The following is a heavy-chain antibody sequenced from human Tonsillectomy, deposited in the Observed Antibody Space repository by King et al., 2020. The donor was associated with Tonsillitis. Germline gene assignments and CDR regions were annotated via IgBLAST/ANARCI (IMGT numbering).Heavy chain of an antibody. CDR1: GFTFNSYW. CDR2: INRDGSVE. Sequence: VQLVESGGGLVQPGGSLRLSCAASGFTFNSYWMHWVRQAPDTGLEWGANINRDGSVENYVDSVKGRFTISRDNAKNSLYLQISSLRVEDKAVYYCARDGVYFSGGSCRDALDIWGQGTMVTVSS. D-gene: IGHD2-15*01. J-gene: IGHJ3*02. CDR3: ARDGVYFSGGSCRDALDI. V-gene: IGHV3-7*03.